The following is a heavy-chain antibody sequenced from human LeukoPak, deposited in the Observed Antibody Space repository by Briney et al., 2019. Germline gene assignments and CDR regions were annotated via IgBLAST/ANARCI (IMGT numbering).Heavy chain of an antibody. J-gene: IGHJ4*02. CDR3: ARSKKVLGSVLVLLEIDY. CDR2: INGYKGNT. V-gene: IGHV1-18*03. CDR1: GYTYSNYG. Sequence: ASVKVSCKASGYTYSNYGISWVRQAPGQGLEWMGWINGYKGNTNYAQKLQGRVTITRDTSASTAYMELSSLRSEDMAVYYCARSKKVLGSVLVLLEIDYWGQGTLVTVSS. D-gene: IGHD6-13*01.